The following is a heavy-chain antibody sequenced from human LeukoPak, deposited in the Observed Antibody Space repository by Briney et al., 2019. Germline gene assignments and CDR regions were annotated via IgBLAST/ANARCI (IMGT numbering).Heavy chain of an antibody. J-gene: IGHJ2*01. CDR3: ARFGLPSPDQWLVGWYFDL. D-gene: IGHD6-19*01. V-gene: IGHV5-51*01. CDR2: IYPGDSDT. CDR1: GYSFTSYW. Sequence: GESLKISCKGSGYSFTSYWIGWVRQMPGKGLEWMGIIYPGDSDTRYSPSFQGQVTISADKSISTAYLQWSSLKASDTAMYHCARFGLPSPDQWLVGWYFDLWGRGTLVTVSS.